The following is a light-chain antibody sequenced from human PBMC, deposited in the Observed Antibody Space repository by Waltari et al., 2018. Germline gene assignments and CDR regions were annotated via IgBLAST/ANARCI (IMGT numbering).Light chain of an antibody. V-gene: IGLV2-8*01. CDR1: SSDVGGYNY. CDR2: EVN. CDR3: TSYAGNSNTYV. Sequence: QSALTQPHSTSGSPGQSVTIPCAGTSSDVGGYNYVSWYQQHPGKAPKLMIYEVNKRPSGVPDRFSGSKSGNTASLTVSGLQPEDDADYYCTSYAGNSNTYVFGTGTKVTVL. J-gene: IGLJ1*01.